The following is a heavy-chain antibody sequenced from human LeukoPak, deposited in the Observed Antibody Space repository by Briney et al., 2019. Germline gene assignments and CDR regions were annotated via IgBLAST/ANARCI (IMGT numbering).Heavy chain of an antibody. Sequence: SWIRQPPGKGLEWIGYIYYSGSTYYNPSLKSRVTISVDTSKNQFSLKLSSVTAADTAVYYCAREEIAAPVLWGQGTMVTVSS. V-gene: IGHV4-30-4*08. CDR3: AREEIAAPVL. D-gene: IGHD6-13*01. CDR2: IYYSGST. J-gene: IGHJ3*01.